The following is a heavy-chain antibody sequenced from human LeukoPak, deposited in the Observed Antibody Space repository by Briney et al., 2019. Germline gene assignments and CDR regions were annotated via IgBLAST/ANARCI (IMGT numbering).Heavy chain of an antibody. CDR3: ARDLPYYDSSGGGFDY. CDR2: IIPIFGTA. J-gene: IGHJ4*02. V-gene: IGHV1-69*06. D-gene: IGHD3-22*01. CDR1: GGTFSSYA. Sequence: SVKDSCKASGGTFSSYAISWVRQAPGQGLEWMGGIIPIFGTANYAQKFQGRVTITADKSTSTAYMELSSLRSEDTAVYYCARDLPYYDSSGGGFDYWGQGTLVTVSS.